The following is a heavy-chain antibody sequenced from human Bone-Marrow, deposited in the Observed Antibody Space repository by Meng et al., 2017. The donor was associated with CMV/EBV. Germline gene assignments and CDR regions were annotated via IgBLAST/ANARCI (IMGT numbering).Heavy chain of an antibody. D-gene: IGHD3-16*02. J-gene: IGHJ4*02. CDR2: INPSGGST. Sequence: ASVKVSCKASGYTFTSYYMHWVRQAPGQGLEWMGIINPSGGSTSYAQKFQGRVTMTRDTSTSTVYMELRSLRSDDTAVYYCARDSLVKFDYWGQGTLVTVSS. CDR3: ARDSLVKFDY. CDR1: GYTFTSYY. V-gene: IGHV1-46*01.